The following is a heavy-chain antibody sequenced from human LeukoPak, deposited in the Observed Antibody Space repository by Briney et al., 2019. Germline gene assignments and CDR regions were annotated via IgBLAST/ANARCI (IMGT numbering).Heavy chain of an antibody. V-gene: IGHV4-4*08. CDR1: GGTISSYY. CDR3: ARYPTAMVSFDY. D-gene: IGHD5-18*01. CDR2: IHDSGST. Sequence: PSETLSLTCTVSGGTISSYYWNWIRQPPGKGLEWIGYIHDSGSTKYNPSLKSRVTISVDTSKNQFSLRLSFVTAADTAVYYCARYPTAMVSFDYWGQGTLVTVSS. J-gene: IGHJ4*02.